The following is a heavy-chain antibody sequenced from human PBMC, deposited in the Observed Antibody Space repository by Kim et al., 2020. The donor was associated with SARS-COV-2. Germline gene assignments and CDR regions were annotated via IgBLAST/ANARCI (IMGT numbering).Heavy chain of an antibody. J-gene: IGHJ5*01. CDR3: AKMGSGSYLKWFDS. Sequence: GMGWVRRAPGKGLEWVSGISGSDGSTKYADSVRGRFTISRDNSKNMVYLQMKSLRTEDTAVYYCAKMGSGSYLKWFDSWGQGTLVTVSS. V-gene: IGHV3-23*01. CDR1: G. D-gene: IGHD3-10*01. CDR2: ISGSDGST.